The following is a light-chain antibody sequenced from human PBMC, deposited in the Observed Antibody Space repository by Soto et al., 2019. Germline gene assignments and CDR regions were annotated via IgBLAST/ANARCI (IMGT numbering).Light chain of an antibody. J-gene: IGKJ1*01. CDR1: QSISSW. CDR3: QQYNSYSPT. CDR2: DAS. Sequence: DIHMTQSPSPLSASVGDRVTITCRPSQSISSWLAWYQQKPGKAPKLLIYDASSLESGVPSRFSGSGSGTEFTLTISSLQPDDFATYYCQQYNSYSPTFGQGTKVDI. V-gene: IGKV1-5*01.